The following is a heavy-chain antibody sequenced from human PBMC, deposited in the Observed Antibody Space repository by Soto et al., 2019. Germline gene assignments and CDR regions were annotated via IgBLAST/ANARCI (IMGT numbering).Heavy chain of an antibody. J-gene: IGHJ4*02. V-gene: IGHV4-59*01. D-gene: IGHD1-1*01. CDR2: IYYSGST. CDR3: ARLATRYYCDY. CDR1: GGSISSYY. Sequence: SETLSLTCTVSGGSISSYYWIWIRQPPGKGLEWIGYIYYSGSTNYNPSLKSRVTISVDTSKNQFSLKMSSVTAADTAVYYCARLATRYYCDYWGQGTLVTVS.